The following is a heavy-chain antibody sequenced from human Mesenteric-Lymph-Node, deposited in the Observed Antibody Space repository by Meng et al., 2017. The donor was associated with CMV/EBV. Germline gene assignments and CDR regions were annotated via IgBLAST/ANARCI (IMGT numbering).Heavy chain of an antibody. Sequence: GESLKISCAASGFTFSDYYMSWIRQAPGKGLEWVSVIYSGGSTYYADSVKGRFTISRDNSKNTLYLQMNSLRAEDTAVYYCARDSKGCSSTSCSYYYYYGMDVWGQGTTVTVSS. CDR1: GFTFSDYY. V-gene: IGHV3-66*02. D-gene: IGHD2-2*01. J-gene: IGHJ6*02. CDR2: IYSGGST. CDR3: ARDSKGCSSTSCSYYYYYGMDV.